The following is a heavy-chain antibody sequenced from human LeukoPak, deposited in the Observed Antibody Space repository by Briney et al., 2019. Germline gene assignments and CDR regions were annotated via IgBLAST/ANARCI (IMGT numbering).Heavy chain of an antibody. CDR2: IYTSGST. D-gene: IGHD3-10*01. Sequence: PSETLSLTCTVSGGSISSGSYYWSWIRQPAGKGLEWIGRIYTSGSTNYNPSLKSRVTISVDTSKNQFSLKLSSVTAADTAVYYCARGLKRGSGSSLKAYYFDYWGQGTLVTVSS. CDR3: ARGLKRGSGSSLKAYYFDY. CDR1: GGSISSGSYY. J-gene: IGHJ4*02. V-gene: IGHV4-61*02.